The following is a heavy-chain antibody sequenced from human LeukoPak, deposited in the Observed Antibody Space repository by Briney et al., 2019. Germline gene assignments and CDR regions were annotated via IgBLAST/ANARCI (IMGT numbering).Heavy chain of an antibody. J-gene: IGHJ5*02. CDR3: ARKVPNDSSGYYYRGQFDP. Sequence: ASVKVSCKASGYTFGTHWMHWVRQAPGQGLEWMGIINPSGDGRLYAQKFQGRVTVTRDMSTRTVYMELSDLRPEDTAVYYCARKVPNDSSGYYYRGQFDPWGQGTLVTVSS. CDR2: INPSGDGR. D-gene: IGHD3-22*01. CDR1: GYTFGTHW. V-gene: IGHV1-46*01.